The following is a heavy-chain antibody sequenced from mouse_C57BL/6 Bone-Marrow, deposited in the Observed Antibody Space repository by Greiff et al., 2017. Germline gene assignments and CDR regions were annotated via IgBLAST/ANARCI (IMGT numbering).Heavy chain of an antibody. J-gene: IGHJ3*01. D-gene: IGHD1-1*01. CDR2: IDPSDSYT. Sequence: QVQLQQSGAELVKPGASVKLSCKASGYTFTSYWMQWVKQRPGQGLEWIGEIDPSDSYTNYNQKFKGKATLTVDTSSSTAYMQLSSLTSEDSAVYYCARPYYYGSSPWFAYWGQGTLVTVSA. CDR3: ARPYYYGSSPWFAY. CDR1: GYTFTSYW. V-gene: IGHV1-50*01.